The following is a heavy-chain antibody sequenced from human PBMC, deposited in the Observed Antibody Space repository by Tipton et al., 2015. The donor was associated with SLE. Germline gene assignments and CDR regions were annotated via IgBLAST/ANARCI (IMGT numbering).Heavy chain of an antibody. CDR2: ISSSSSYT. CDR1: GFTFSDYY. J-gene: IGHJ3*02. Sequence: SLRLSCAASGFTFSDYYMSWIRQAPGKGLEWVSYISSSSSYTNYADSVKGRFTISRDNAKNSLYLQMNSLRAEDTAVYYCARETFCSSTTCYSSWNYFSDAFDIWGQGTMVTVSS. CDR3: ARETFCSSTTCYSSWNYFSDAFDI. V-gene: IGHV3-11*06. D-gene: IGHD2-2*01.